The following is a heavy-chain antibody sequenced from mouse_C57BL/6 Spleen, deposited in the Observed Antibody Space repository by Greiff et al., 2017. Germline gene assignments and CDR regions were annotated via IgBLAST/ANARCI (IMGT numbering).Heavy chain of an antibody. D-gene: IGHD3-2*02. J-gene: IGHJ4*01. CDR1: GYTFTSYW. Sequence: QVQLQQPGAELVRPGSSVKLSCKASGYTFTSYWMHWVKQRPVQGLEWIGNIDPSDSETHYNQKFKDKATLTVDKSSSTAYMQLSSLTSEDSAVSYGARGMTAQASGAMDYWGQGTSVTVSS. CDR3: ARGMTAQASGAMDY. V-gene: IGHV1-52*01. CDR2: IDPSDSET.